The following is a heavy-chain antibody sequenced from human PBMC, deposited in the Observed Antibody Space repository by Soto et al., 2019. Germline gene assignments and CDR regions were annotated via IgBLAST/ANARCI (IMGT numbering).Heavy chain of an antibody. CDR1: GGSISSGGYS. J-gene: IGHJ4*02. Sequence: QLQLQASGSGLVKPSQTLSLTCAVSGGSISSGGYSWSWIRQPPGKGLEWIGYIYHSGSTYYNSSLKSRVTISVDRSKNQFSLKLSSVTAADTAVYYCAAGGGLPRYYWGQGTLGTVSS. D-gene: IGHD5-12*01. CDR2: IYHSGST. V-gene: IGHV4-30-2*01. CDR3: AAGGGLPRYY.